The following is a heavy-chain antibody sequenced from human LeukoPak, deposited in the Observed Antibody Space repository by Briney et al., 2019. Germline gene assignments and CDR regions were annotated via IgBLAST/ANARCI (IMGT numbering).Heavy chain of an antibody. CDR1: GFTFSSYG. J-gene: IGHJ3*02. V-gene: IGHV3-48*01. CDR3: ARGAAADSNHDAFDI. Sequence: GGSLRLSCAASGFTFSSYGMHWVRQAPGKGLEWVSYISSSGSTIYYADSVKGRFTISRDNSKNTLYLQMNSLRAEDTAVYYCARGAAADSNHDAFDIWGQGTMVTVSS. CDR2: ISSSGSTI. D-gene: IGHD2-15*01.